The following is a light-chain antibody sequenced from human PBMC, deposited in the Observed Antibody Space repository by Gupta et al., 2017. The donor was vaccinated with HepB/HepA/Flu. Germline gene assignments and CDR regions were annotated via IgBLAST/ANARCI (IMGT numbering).Light chain of an antibody. V-gene: IGKV1-5*03. Sequence: IQMTQSPSTLSASVGDRVTITCRASQSINTWLAWYQQKPGKAPKLLIYKASSLESGVPSRFSGSGSGTEFTLTIISLQPDDFATYYCQQYDSHLCSFGQGTKLEIK. CDR3: QQYDSHLCS. J-gene: IGKJ2*04. CDR2: KAS. CDR1: QSINTW.